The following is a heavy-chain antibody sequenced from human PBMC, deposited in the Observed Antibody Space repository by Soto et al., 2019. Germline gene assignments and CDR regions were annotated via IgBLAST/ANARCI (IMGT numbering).Heavy chain of an antibody. CDR3: ARASYDFWSGSYYYYMDV. Sequence: GGSLRLSCAASGFTVSSNYMSWVRQAPGKGLEWVSVIYSGGSTYYADSVKGRFTISRDNSKNTLYLQMNSLRAEDTAVYYCARASYDFWSGSYYYYMDVWGKGTTVTVSS. D-gene: IGHD3-3*01. CDR2: IYSGGST. V-gene: IGHV3-66*01. CDR1: GFTVSSNY. J-gene: IGHJ6*03.